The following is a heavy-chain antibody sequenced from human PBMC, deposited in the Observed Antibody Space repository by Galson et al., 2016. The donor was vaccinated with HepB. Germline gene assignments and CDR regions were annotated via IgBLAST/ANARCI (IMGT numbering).Heavy chain of an antibody. Sequence: SLRLSCAASGFSVNNNYMTWVRQAPGKGLEWVSVIYGGGTTYFADSVKGRFTMSRDTSKNTLYLQMQSLRAEDTAVYYCVKCRDKDFWSGYFCGMAVWGQGTTVTVSS. CDR2: IYGGGTT. CDR1: GFSVNNNY. CDR3: VKCRDKDFWSGYFCGMAV. V-gene: IGHV3-53*01. D-gene: IGHD3-3*01. J-gene: IGHJ6*02.